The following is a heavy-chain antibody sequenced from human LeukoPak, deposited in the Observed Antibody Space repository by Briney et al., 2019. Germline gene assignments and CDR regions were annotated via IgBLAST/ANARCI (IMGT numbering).Heavy chain of an antibody. Sequence: SETLSLTCAVSGGSISSSSYYWGWIRQPPGKGLEWIGSIYYSGSTYYNPSLKSRVTISVDTSKNQFSLKLRSVTAADTAVYYCAILTGGVDYLDCWGQGTLVTVSS. CDR1: GGSISSSSYY. CDR2: IYYSGST. D-gene: IGHD7-27*01. J-gene: IGHJ4*02. V-gene: IGHV4-39*07. CDR3: AILTGGVDYLDC.